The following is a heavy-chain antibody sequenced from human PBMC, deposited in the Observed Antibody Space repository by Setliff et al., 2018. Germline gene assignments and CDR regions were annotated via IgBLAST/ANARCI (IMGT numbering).Heavy chain of an antibody. CDR3: ARDYQGGWFDP. V-gene: IGHV4-59*01. CDR1: GASISSYY. D-gene: IGHD3-16*01. J-gene: IGHJ5*02. Sequence: SETLSLTCTVSGASISSYYWSWIRQSPGKGLEWIGDIYYTGSTNYNPSLNSRVTISIDTAKKQFSLRLSSVTAADTAVYYCARDYQGGWFDPWGPGTLVTVSS. CDR2: IYYTGST.